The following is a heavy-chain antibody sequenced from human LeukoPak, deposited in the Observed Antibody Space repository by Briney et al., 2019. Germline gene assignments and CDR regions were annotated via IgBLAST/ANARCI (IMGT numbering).Heavy chain of an antibody. CDR3: AKDRAVVPAAHYYFDY. CDR1: GFTFSSYA. V-gene: IGHV3-23*01. D-gene: IGHD2-2*01. Sequence: GGSLRLSCAASGFTFSSYAMSWVRQAPGKGLEWVSAISGSGGSTYYADSVKGRFTISRDNSKNTLYLQMNSLRAEDTAVYYCAKDRAVVPAAHYYFDYWGQGTLVTVSS. CDR2: ISGSGGST. J-gene: IGHJ4*02.